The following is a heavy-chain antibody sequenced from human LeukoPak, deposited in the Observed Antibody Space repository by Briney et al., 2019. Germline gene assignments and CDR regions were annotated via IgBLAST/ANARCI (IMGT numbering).Heavy chain of an antibody. J-gene: IGHJ6*02. CDR3: ARDSFDYYGMDV. V-gene: IGHV1-2*02. Sequence: ASVKVSCKASGYTFTGYYMNWVRRAPGQGLEWMGWINANSGATKYAQNFQGRVTMTRDTSISTAYMELSSLRSDDTAIYYCARDSFDYYGMDVWGQGTTVTVSS. CDR2: INANSGAT. CDR1: GYTFTGYY.